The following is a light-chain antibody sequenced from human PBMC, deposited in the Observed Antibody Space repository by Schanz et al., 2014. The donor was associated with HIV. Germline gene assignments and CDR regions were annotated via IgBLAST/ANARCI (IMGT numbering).Light chain of an antibody. CDR1: QSVSSSY. CDR2: GAS. Sequence: EIVLTQSPGTLSLSPGERATLSCRASQSVSSSYLAWYQQKPGQAPRLLIYGASSRATGIPDRFSGSGSGTDFSLTISRLEPEDFAVYYCQQHGSSSYTFGQGTKLDIK. V-gene: IGKV3-20*01. CDR3: QQHGSSSYT. J-gene: IGKJ2*01.